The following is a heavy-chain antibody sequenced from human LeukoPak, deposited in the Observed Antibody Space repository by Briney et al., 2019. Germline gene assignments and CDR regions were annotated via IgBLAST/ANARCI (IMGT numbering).Heavy chain of an antibody. V-gene: IGHV3-21*01. CDR1: GFTFSSYS. J-gene: IGHJ3*02. CDR3: ARELGEGAFDI. CDR2: ISSSSSYI. Sequence: GGSLRLSCAASGFTFSSYSMNWVRQAPGKGLEWVSSISSSSSYIYYADSVKGRLTISRDNAKNSLYLQMNSLRAEDTAVYYCARELGEGAFDIWGQGTMVTVSS.